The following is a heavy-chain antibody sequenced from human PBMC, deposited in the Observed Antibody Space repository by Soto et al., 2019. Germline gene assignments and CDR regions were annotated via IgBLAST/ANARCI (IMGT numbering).Heavy chain of an antibody. D-gene: IGHD1-26*01. CDR2: INPDSTYR. CDR3: ARDPGRLHRIGYSDD. Sequence: YLVESGGGLVEPGGSLRLSCAASGFTFSNYNMNWVRQAPGKGLEWVSSINPDSTYRYYADSMRGRFTIARDNAKDSLYLHMTSLRVEDTAGYFCARDPGRLHRIGYSDDWGQGNRVTVPS. CDR1: GFTFSNYN. J-gene: IGHJ4*02. V-gene: IGHV3-21*01.